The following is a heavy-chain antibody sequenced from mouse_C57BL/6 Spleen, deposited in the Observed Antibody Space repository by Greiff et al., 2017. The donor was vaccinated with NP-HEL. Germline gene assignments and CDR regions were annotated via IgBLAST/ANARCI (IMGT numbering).Heavy chain of an antibody. CDR3: ARTPPHYDGSSYRYFDV. V-gene: IGHV1-42*01. J-gene: IGHJ1*03. CDR2: INPSTGGT. Sequence: EVQLQQSGPELVKPGASVKISCKASGYSFTGYYMNWVKQSPEKSLEWIGEINPSTGGTTYNQKFKAKATLTVDKSSSTAYMQLKSLTSEDSAVYYWARTPPHYDGSSYRYFDVWGTGTTLTVSS. D-gene: IGHD1-1*01. CDR1: GYSFTGYY.